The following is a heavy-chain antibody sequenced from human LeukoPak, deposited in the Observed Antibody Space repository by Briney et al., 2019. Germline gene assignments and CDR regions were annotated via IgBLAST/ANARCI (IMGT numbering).Heavy chain of an antibody. CDR3: ARGSSGYYYDFDY. CDR1: GYSFTRYW. J-gene: IGHJ4*02. D-gene: IGHD3-22*01. CDR2: IYPGDSDT. Sequence: GESLKISCKGSGYSFTRYWIAWVRQMPGKGLEWMGIIYPGDSDTKYSPSFQGQVTISADKSISTAYLQWSSLKASDTAMYYCARGSSGYYYDFDYWGQGTLVTVSS. V-gene: IGHV5-51*01.